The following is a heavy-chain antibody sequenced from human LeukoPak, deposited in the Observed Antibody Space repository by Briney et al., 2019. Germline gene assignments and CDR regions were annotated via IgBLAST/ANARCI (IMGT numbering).Heavy chain of an antibody. J-gene: IGHJ6*02. CDR1: GFTFSRYW. CDR2: IRQDGSGE. D-gene: IGHD2-21*02. CDR3: ARGGYGDGNYYYYDMDV. V-gene: IGHV3-7*02. Sequence: GGSLRLSCAVSGFTFSRYWMSWVRQAPGKGLEWVANIRQDGSGEYYVDSVKGRFTISRDNAKNSLYLQMNSLRAEDTAVYYCARGGYGDGNYYYYDMDVWGQGTTVTVSS.